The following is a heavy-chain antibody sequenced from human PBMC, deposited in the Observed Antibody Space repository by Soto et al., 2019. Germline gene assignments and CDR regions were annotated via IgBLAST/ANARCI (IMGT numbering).Heavy chain of an antibody. CDR3: AKEGGRYYDFWSGYYPPIDY. Sequence: GGSLRLSCAASGFTFSSYAMSWVRQAPGKGLEWVSAISGSGGSTYYADSVKGRFTISRDNSKNTLYLQMNSLRAEDTAVYYCAKEGGRYYDFWSGYYPPIDYWGQGTLVTVSS. V-gene: IGHV3-23*01. J-gene: IGHJ4*02. CDR1: GFTFSSYA. D-gene: IGHD3-3*01. CDR2: ISGSGGST.